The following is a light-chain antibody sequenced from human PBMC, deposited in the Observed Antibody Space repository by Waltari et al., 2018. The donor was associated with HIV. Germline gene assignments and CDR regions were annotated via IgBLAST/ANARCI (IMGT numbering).Light chain of an antibody. Sequence: QSALTQPPSASGSPGQSVTISCTGTSSDIGGYNYVSWYQQYPGKAPKVMIHEVSKRPSGVPDRFSGSKSGNTASLTVSGLQAEDEAYYYCSSYAGSNSWVFGGGTKLTVL. CDR2: EVS. V-gene: IGLV2-8*01. J-gene: IGLJ3*02. CDR1: SSDIGGYNY. CDR3: SSYAGSNSWV.